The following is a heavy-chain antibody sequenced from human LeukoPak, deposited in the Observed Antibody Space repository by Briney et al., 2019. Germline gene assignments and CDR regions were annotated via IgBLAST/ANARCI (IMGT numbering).Heavy chain of an antibody. CDR3: AKAPTEKYSSSWYAY. J-gene: IGHJ4*02. CDR2: ISGSGGST. Sequence: PGGSLRLSCAASGFTFSSYAMSWVRQAPGKGLEWVSAISGSGGSTYYADSVKGRFTISRDISKNTLYLQMDSLRAEDTAVYYCAKAPTEKYSSSWYAYWGQGTLVTVSS. CDR1: GFTFSSYA. V-gene: IGHV3-23*01. D-gene: IGHD6-13*01.